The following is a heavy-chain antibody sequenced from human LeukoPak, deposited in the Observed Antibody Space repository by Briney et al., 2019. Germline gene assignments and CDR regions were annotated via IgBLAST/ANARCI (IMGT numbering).Heavy chain of an antibody. J-gene: IGHJ3*02. Sequence: PGGSLRLSCAASGFTFDDFAMHWVRQAPGKGLEWVSLISWDGGSTYYADSVKGRFIISRDNNKNSLYLQMNSLRTEDSALYYCGKNKREWFGEFDAVHIWGQGTMVTVSS. D-gene: IGHD3-3*01. V-gene: IGHV3-43D*03. CDR1: GFTFDDFA. CDR2: ISWDGGST. CDR3: GKNKREWFGEFDAVHI.